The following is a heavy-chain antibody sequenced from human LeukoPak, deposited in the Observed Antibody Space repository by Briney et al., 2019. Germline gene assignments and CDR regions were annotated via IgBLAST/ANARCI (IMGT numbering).Heavy chain of an antibody. J-gene: IGHJ4*02. D-gene: IGHD2-15*01. CDR2: ISGYNGNT. CDR1: GYTFTSYY. Sequence: ASVKVSCKASGYTFTSYYMHWVRQAPGQGLEWMGWISGYNGNTNYAQILQGRVTMATDTSTTTAYMELRSLRSDDTAVYYCARDAGSGVVDYWGQGTLVTVSS. CDR3: ARDAGSGVVDY. V-gene: IGHV1-18*04.